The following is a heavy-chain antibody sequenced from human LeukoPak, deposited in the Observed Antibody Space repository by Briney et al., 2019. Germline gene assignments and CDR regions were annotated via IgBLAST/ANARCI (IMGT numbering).Heavy chain of an antibody. V-gene: IGHV3-23*01. J-gene: IGHJ4*02. D-gene: IGHD2-21*01. CDR3: AKKSGDHFHFDF. CDR2: ISTSGANT. Sequence: GGSLRLSCAASGFTFNTYGMSWVRQTPGKGLEWVATISTSGANTYHADSVKGRITISRDNSKSTLYLQMNSLRAEDTAVYHCAKKSGDHFHFDFWGQGTLVTVSS. CDR1: GFTFNTYG.